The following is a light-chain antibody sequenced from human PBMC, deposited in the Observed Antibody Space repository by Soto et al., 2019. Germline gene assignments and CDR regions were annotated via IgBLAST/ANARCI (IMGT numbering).Light chain of an antibody. CDR2: DVT. CDR1: SSDVGGYNY. J-gene: IGLJ3*02. Sequence: QSVLTQPASVSGSPGQSITIFCTGTSSDVGGYNYVSWYQQRPRKPPKLMIYDVTNRPSGVSNRFSGSKSGSTASLTISGLQAEYEGDYYCSSYTNRNTVVFGGGTKPTVL. CDR3: SSYTNRNTVV. V-gene: IGLV2-14*03.